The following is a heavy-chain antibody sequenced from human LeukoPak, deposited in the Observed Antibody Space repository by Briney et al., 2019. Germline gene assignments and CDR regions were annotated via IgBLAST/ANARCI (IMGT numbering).Heavy chain of an antibody. D-gene: IGHD3-22*01. CDR3: AKDPSAMIVHGAFDI. Sequence: GASVKVSCKASGYSFTGYYMHWVRQAPGQGLEWMGWINPNSGDANYAQKLQGRVTMTRDTSISTAYMELSRLRSDDTAVYYCAKDPSAMIVHGAFDIWGQGTMVTVSS. V-gene: IGHV1-2*02. CDR1: GYSFTGYY. J-gene: IGHJ3*02. CDR2: INPNSGDA.